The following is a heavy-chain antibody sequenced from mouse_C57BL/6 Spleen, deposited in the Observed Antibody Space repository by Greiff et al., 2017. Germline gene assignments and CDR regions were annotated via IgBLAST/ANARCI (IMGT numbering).Heavy chain of an antibody. J-gene: IGHJ1*03. CDR1: GYTFTSYW. Sequence: QVQLQQPGAELVRPGTSVKLSCKASGYTFTSYWMHWVKQRPGQGLEWIGVIDPSDSYTNYNQKFKGKATLTVDTSSSTAYMQLSSLTSEDSAVYYCATQRAYDYDKGYWYFDVWGTGTTVTVSS. D-gene: IGHD2-4*01. CDR2: IDPSDSYT. V-gene: IGHV1-59*01. CDR3: ATQRAYDYDKGYWYFDV.